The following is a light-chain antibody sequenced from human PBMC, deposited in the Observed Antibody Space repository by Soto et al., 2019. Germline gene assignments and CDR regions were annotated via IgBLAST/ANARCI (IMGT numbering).Light chain of an antibody. Sequence: EIVLTQSPGTLSLSPGERATLSCRASQSVSSSYLAWYQQKPGQGPRLLIYGASSRATGIPDRFSGSGSGTDFTLTISRLEPEDCAVYYCQQYGSSVYTFGQGTKLEIK. CDR1: QSVSSSY. J-gene: IGKJ2*01. CDR2: GAS. V-gene: IGKV3-20*01. CDR3: QQYGSSVYT.